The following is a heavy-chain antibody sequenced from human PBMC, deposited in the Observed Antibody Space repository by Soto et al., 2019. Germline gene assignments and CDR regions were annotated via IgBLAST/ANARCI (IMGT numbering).Heavy chain of an antibody. CDR2: INPNSGGT. Sequence: ASVKVSCKASGYTFTGYYMHWVRQAPGQGLEWMGWINPNSGGTNYAQKFQGWVTMTRDTSISTAYMELSRLRSEDTAVYYCARESDIVLVPAAMRLYYYGMDVWGQGTTVTVSS. V-gene: IGHV1-2*04. CDR3: ARESDIVLVPAAMRLYYYGMDV. D-gene: IGHD2-2*01. J-gene: IGHJ6*02. CDR1: GYTFTGYY.